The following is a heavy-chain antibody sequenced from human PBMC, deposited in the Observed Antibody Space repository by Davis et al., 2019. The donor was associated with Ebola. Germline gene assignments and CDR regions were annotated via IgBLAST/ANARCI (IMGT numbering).Heavy chain of an antibody. V-gene: IGHV3-43*02. J-gene: IGHJ6*02. D-gene: IGHD5-18*01. CDR2: ISGDGGST. CDR1: GFTFDDYA. CDR3: AKEASGDTAMVYYGMDV. Sequence: GGSLRLSCAASGFTFDDYAMHWVRHAPGKGLEWVSLISGDGGSTYYADSVKGRFTISRDNSKNSLYLQMNSLRTEDTALYYCAKEASGDTAMVYYGMDVWGQGTTVTVSS.